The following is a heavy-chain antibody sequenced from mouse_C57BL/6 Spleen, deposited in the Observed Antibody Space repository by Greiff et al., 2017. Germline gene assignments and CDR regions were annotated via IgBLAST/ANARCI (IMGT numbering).Heavy chain of an antibody. D-gene: IGHD2-1*01. CDR3: ARRFYYGNSLFDY. V-gene: IGHV14-3*01. Sequence: VQLQQSVAELVRPGASVKLSCTASGFNIKNTYMHWVKQRPEQGLEWIGRIDPANGNTTYAPKFQGKATIAADTSSNTAYLQLSSLTSEDTAIYYCARRFYYGNSLFDYWGQGTTLTVSS. CDR2: IDPANGNT. J-gene: IGHJ2*01. CDR1: GFNIKNTY.